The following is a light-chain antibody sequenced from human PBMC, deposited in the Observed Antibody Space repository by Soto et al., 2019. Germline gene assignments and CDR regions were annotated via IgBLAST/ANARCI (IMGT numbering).Light chain of an antibody. V-gene: IGKV1-9*01. J-gene: IGKJ5*01. Sequence: DIPLTQSPSFLSASVGDRVTITCRASQGISSYLAWYQQKPGKAPKLLIYAASTLQSGVPSRFSGSGSGTEFTLTISSLQPEDFATYYCQQLNRYPVTFGQGTRLEIK. CDR2: AAS. CDR1: QGISSY. CDR3: QQLNRYPVT.